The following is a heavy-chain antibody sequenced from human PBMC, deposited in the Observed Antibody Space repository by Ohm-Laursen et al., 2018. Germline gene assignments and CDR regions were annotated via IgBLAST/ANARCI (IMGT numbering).Heavy chain of an antibody. V-gene: IGHV3-21*01. D-gene: IGHD6-13*01. CDR3: ASGLYSSSWYMEEDY. Sequence: SLRLSCAASGFTFGDYAMSWFRQAPGKGLEWVSSISSSSSYIYYADSVKGRFTISRDNAKNSLYLQMNSLRAEDTAVYYCASGLYSSSWYMEEDYWGQGTLVTVSS. CDR1: GFTFGDYA. J-gene: IGHJ4*02. CDR2: ISSSSSYI.